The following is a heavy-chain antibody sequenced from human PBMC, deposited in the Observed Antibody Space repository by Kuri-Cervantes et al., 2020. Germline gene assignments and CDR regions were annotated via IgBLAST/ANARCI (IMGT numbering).Heavy chain of an antibody. D-gene: IGHD2-15*01. Sequence: ESLKISCAVYGGSFSGYYWSWIRQPPGKGLEWIGEINHSGSTNYNPSLKSRVTISVDTSKNQFSLKLSSVTAADTAVYYCAREGRYPYDYWGQGTLVTVSS. J-gene: IGHJ4*02. CDR3: AREGRYPYDY. V-gene: IGHV4-34*01. CDR2: INHSGST. CDR1: GGSFSGYY.